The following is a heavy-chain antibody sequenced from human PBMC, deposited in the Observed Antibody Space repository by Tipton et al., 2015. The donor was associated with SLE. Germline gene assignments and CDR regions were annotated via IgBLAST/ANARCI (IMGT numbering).Heavy chain of an antibody. Sequence: SLRLSCAAPGFTFSNYAMSWVRQAPGKGLEWVSAITGSGDRTYYIDSVKGRFTISRDNSKNSLYLQMNGLRAEDTAVYYCARSPVDYWNGYSAWGQGTLVAVSS. V-gene: IGHV3-23*01. CDR1: GFTFSNYA. CDR3: ARSPVDYWNGYSA. D-gene: IGHD3-3*01. J-gene: IGHJ4*02. CDR2: ITGSGDRT.